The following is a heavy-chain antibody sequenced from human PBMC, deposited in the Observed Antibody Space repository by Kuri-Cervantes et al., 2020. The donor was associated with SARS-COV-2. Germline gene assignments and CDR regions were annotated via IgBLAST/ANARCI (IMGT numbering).Heavy chain of an antibody. CDR1: GFTFSSYG. D-gene: IGHD6-19*01. Sequence: GESLKISCAASGFTFSSYGMHWVRQAPGKGLEWVAFIRYDGSNKYYADSVKGRFTISRDSSKNTLYLQMNSLRAEDTAVYYCASSPVAAPFGAFDIWGQGTMVTVSS. V-gene: IGHV3-30*02. CDR2: IRYDGSNK. J-gene: IGHJ3*02. CDR3: ASSPVAAPFGAFDI.